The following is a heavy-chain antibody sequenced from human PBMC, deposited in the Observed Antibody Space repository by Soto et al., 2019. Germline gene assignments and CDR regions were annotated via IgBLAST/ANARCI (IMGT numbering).Heavy chain of an antibody. J-gene: IGHJ4*02. V-gene: IGHV1-69*06. Sequence: QVQLVQSGAEVKKPGSSVKVSCKASGGTFSSYAISWVRQAPGQGLEWMGGMIPIFGTANYAQKFQGRVTITADKSTSTAYMELSSMRSEDTAVYYCASRGYYYDSSGDYFDYWGQGTLVTVSS. CDR2: MIPIFGTA. D-gene: IGHD3-22*01. CDR1: GGTFSSYA. CDR3: ASRGYYYDSSGDYFDY.